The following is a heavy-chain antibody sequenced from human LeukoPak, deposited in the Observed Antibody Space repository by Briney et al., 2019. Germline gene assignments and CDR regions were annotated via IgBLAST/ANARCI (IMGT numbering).Heavy chain of an antibody. CDR3: AGGLWFGEDYFDY. CDR1: GGSINNHY. J-gene: IGHJ4*02. V-gene: IGHV4-4*07. Sequence: SETLSLTCTVSGGSINNHYWSWIRQTAGKGLEWIGRIYSSGRTNYNPSLKSRVTMSVDSSKNQFSLKLSSVTAADTAVYYCAGGLWFGEDYFDYWGQGTLVTVSS. CDR2: IYSSGRT. D-gene: IGHD3-10*01.